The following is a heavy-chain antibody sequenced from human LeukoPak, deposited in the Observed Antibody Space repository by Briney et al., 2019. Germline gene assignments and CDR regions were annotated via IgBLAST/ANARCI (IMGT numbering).Heavy chain of an antibody. CDR2: IYPGDSDT. Sequence: GESLKISCNVSGYSFTSYWIGWVRQMPGKGLEWMGIIYPGDSDTRYSPSFQGQVTISADKSISTAYLQWSSLKASDTAMYYCARLMYYYDSSGYSNAFDIWGQGTMVTVSS. CDR3: ARLMYYYDSSGYSNAFDI. J-gene: IGHJ3*02. V-gene: IGHV5-51*01. D-gene: IGHD3-22*01. CDR1: GYSFTSYW.